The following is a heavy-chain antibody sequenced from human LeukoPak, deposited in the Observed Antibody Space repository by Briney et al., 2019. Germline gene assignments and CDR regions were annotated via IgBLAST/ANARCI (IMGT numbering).Heavy chain of an antibody. CDR3: ARGGYDILTGYSDAFDI. Sequence: ASVKVSCKASGYTFTSYGISWVRQAPGQGLEWMGWISAYNGNTDYAQKLQGRVTMTTDTSTSTAYVELRSLRSDDTAVYYCARGGYDILTGYSDAFDIWGQGTMVTVSS. V-gene: IGHV1-18*01. J-gene: IGHJ3*02. D-gene: IGHD3-9*01. CDR1: GYTFTSYG. CDR2: ISAYNGNT.